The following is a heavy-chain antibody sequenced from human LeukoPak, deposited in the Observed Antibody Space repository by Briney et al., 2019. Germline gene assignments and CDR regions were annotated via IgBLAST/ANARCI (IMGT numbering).Heavy chain of an antibody. D-gene: IGHD5-18*01. Sequence: SVKVSCKTSGGTFSSYAISWVRQAPGQGLEWMGGIIPIFGTANYAQKFQGRVTITTDESTSTAYMELSSLRSEDTAVYYCARRGPLDDLRGYSYGYLNYFDYWGQGTLVTVSS. CDR1: GGTFSSYA. V-gene: IGHV1-69*05. CDR3: ARRGPLDDLRGYSYGYLNYFDY. CDR2: IIPIFGTA. J-gene: IGHJ4*02.